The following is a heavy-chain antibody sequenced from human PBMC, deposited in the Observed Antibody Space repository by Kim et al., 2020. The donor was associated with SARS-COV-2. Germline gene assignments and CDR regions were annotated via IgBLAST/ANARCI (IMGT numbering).Heavy chain of an antibody. CDR2: ISSSSSTI. J-gene: IGHJ6*02. CDR3: ARDYSSSWYKFGMDV. V-gene: IGHV3-48*04. CDR1: GFTFSSYS. D-gene: IGHD6-13*01. Sequence: GGSLRLSCAASGFTFSSYSMNWVRQAPGKGLEWVSYISSSSSTIYYADSVKGRFTISRDNAKNSLYLQMNSLRAEDTAVYYCARDYSSSWYKFGMDVWGQGTTVTVSS.